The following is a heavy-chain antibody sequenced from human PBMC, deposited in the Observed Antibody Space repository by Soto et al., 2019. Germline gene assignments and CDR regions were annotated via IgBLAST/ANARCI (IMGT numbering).Heavy chain of an antibody. CDR3: ASPGGNVLRYFDWLFDY. CDR2: ISYDGSNK. J-gene: IGHJ4*02. D-gene: IGHD3-9*01. V-gene: IGHV3-30-3*01. CDR1: GFTFSSYA. Sequence: GGSLRLSCAASGFTFSSYAMHWVRQAPGKGLEWVAVISYDGSNKYYADSVKGRFTISRDNSKNTLYLQMNSLRAEDTAVYYCASPGGNVLRYFDWLFDYWGQGTLVTVSS.